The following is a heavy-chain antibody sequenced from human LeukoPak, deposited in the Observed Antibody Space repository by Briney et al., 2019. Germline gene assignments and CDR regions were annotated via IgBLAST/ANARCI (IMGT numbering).Heavy chain of an antibody. CDR1: GFTFSSYS. Sequence: KTGGSLRLSCAASGFTFSSYSMSWIRQPPGKGLEWIGYIYYSGSTNYNPSLKSRVTISVDTSKNQFSLKLSSVTAADTAVYYCATGRGYSSSWYWFDPWGQGTLVTVSS. V-gene: IGHV4-59*01. CDR3: ATGRGYSSSWYWFDP. J-gene: IGHJ5*02. CDR2: IYYSGST. D-gene: IGHD6-13*01.